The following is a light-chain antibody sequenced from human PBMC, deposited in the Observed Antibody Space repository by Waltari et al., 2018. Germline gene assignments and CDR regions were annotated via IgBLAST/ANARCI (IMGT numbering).Light chain of an antibody. Sequence: QSVLTHPPSASGAPGQRVTIPCTGSGSNIGAGSAVHRYQQLPRAAPKLLIDGSTSRPLGVPARFFGSTSGTSASLAITGLQAEDEADYYCQSYDTSLSVVFGGGTKLTVL. CDR2: GST. V-gene: IGLV1-40*01. CDR1: GSNIGAGSA. CDR3: QSYDTSLSVV. J-gene: IGLJ3*02.